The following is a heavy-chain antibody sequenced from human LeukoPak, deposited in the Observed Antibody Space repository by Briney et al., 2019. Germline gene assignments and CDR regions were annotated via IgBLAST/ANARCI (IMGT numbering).Heavy chain of an antibody. Sequence: PGGSLRLSCAASGFTFSSYGMHWVRQAPGKGLEWVTFIRDDGSNQYYADSVKGRFTISRDNSKNTLYLQMNSLRAEDTALYFCARSKSSGWPEDLDCWGQGTLVTVSS. CDR1: GFTFSSYG. V-gene: IGHV3-30*02. CDR2: IRDDGSNQ. CDR3: ARSKSSGWPEDLDC. D-gene: IGHD6-19*01. J-gene: IGHJ4*02.